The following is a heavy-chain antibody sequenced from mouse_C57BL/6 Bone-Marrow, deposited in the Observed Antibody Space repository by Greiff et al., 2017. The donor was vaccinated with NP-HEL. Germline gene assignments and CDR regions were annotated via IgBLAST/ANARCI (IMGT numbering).Heavy chain of an antibody. D-gene: IGHD2-1*01. CDR1: GFTFTDYY. J-gene: IGHJ4*01. V-gene: IGHV7-3*01. Sequence: EVQLVESGGGLVQPGGSLSLSCAASGFTFTDYYMSWVRQPPGKALEWLGFIRNKANGYTTEYSASVKGRFTISRYNSQSILYLQMNALRAEDSATYYCARYISPYGNYDAMDYWGQGTSVTVSS. CDR3: ARYISPYGNYDAMDY. CDR2: IRNKANGYTT.